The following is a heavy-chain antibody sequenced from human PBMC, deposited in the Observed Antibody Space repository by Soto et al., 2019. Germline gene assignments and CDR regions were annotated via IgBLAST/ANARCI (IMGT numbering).Heavy chain of an antibody. V-gene: IGHV4-59*06. CDR3: AKCITALGPIDY. Sequence: SETLSLTCTVSGDSISDYYWSWIRQHPGKGLEWIGYIYYSGSTYYNPSLESRVTLSVDTSTKQFSLKVSSVTAADTAVYYCAKCITALGPIDYWGQGTLVTVSS. J-gene: IGHJ4*02. CDR1: GDSISDYY. D-gene: IGHD6-6*01. CDR2: IYYSGST.